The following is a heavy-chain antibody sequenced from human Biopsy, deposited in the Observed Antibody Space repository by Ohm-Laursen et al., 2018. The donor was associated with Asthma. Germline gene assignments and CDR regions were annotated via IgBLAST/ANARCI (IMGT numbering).Heavy chain of an antibody. J-gene: IGHJ3*02. CDR1: GFVFSQCG. D-gene: IGHD3-22*01. V-gene: IGHV3-30*03. CDR3: ARQSGQDYGDSSGFDI. Sequence: SLRLSRAASGFVFSQCGMHWVRQGPGKGLEWVALVSPDGHNKYYEDSVTGRFTISRGNSRNRLYLQINRLTVEDSAVYFCARQSGQDYGDSSGFDIWGQGTKVAVSS. CDR2: VSPDGHNK.